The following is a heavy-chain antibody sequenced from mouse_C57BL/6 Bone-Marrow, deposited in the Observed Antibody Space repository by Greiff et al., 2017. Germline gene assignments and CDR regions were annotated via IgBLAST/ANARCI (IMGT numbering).Heavy chain of an antibody. CDR3: ASRLQYFDV. CDR2: IDPSDSYT. J-gene: IGHJ1*03. Sequence: VQLQQPGAELVMPGASVKLSCKASGYTFTSYWMHWVKQRPGQGLEWIGEIDPSDSYTNYNQKFKGKSTLTVDKSSSTAYMQLSSLTSEDSAVYYCASRLQYFDVWGTGTTVTVSS. V-gene: IGHV1-69*01. CDR1: GYTFTSYW. D-gene: IGHD2-13*01.